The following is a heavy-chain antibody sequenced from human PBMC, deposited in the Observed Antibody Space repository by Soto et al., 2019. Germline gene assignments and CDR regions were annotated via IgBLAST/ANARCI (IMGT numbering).Heavy chain of an antibody. CDR2: IYRTGST. CDR3: ASRDPGTSVDY. CDR1: GGSFTSNNW. J-gene: IGHJ4*02. V-gene: IGHV4-4*02. D-gene: IGHD1-7*01. Sequence: SETLSLTCAVSGGSFTSNNWWTWVRQPPGQGLEWIGEIYRTGSTNYNPSLKSRVTISLDRSENQFSLKVTSLTAADTAVYYCASRDPGTSVDYWGQGTLVPVSS.